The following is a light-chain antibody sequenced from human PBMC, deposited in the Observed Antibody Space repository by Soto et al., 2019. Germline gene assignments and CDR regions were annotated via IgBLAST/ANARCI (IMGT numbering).Light chain of an antibody. CDR3: SSYAGSNRGYV. V-gene: IGLV2-8*01. Sequence: QSVLTQPPSASGPAGEAGTVCCTGRSSEIGNYKFVSWYQQHPGRAPKLIIYEVSLRPSGVPDRFSGSKSGNTASLTVSGLQDEDEADYYCSSYAGSNRGYVFGTGTKVTVL. CDR2: EVS. CDR1: SSEIGNYKF. J-gene: IGLJ1*01.